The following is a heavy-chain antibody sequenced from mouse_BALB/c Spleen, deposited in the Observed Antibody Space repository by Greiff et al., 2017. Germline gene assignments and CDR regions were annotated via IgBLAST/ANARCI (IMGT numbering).Heavy chain of an antibody. V-gene: IGHV5-4*02. CDR1: GFTFSDYY. CDR3: ARGPSGTGGFDY. D-gene: IGHD4-1*01. J-gene: IGHJ2*01. CDR2: ISDGGSYT. Sequence: EVKLMESGGGLVKPGGSLKLSCAASGFTFSDYYMYWVRQTPEKRLEWVATISDGGSYTYYPDSVKGRFTISRDNAKNNLYLQMSSLKSEDTAMYYCARGPSGTGGFDYWGQGTTLTVSS.